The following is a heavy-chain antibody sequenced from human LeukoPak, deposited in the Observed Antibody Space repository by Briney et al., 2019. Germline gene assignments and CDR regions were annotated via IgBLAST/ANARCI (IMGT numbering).Heavy chain of an antibody. Sequence: ASVKVSCKASGYTFTGYYMHGVRQAPGQGLEWTGWINPNSGGTNYAQKFQGRVTMTRDTSISTAYMELSRLRSDDTAVYYCARDFWSQDAFDIWGQGTMVTVSS. CDR3: ARDFWSQDAFDI. D-gene: IGHD3-3*01. CDR1: GYTFTGYY. V-gene: IGHV1-2*02. J-gene: IGHJ3*02. CDR2: INPNSGGT.